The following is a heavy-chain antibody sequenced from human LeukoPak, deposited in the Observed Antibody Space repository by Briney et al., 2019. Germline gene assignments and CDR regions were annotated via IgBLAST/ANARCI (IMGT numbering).Heavy chain of an antibody. CDR1: GASISSGSNY. J-gene: IGHJ4*02. CDR3: ARHMLGGKRSFDS. Sequence: KASETLPLTCSVSGASISSGSNYWGWIRQPPGKTLEWIGSIYSSGSTYYNPSLKSRVIIIIDTPKNHFSLTLSSVTAADTAVYYCARHMLGGKRSFDSWGQGTLVTVSS. V-gene: IGHV4-39*07. D-gene: IGHD4-23*01. CDR2: IYSSGST.